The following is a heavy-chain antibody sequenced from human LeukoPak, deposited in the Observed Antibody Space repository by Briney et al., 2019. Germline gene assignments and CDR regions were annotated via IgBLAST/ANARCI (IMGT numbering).Heavy chain of an antibody. CDR2: ISSSSSYI. J-gene: IGHJ6*02. V-gene: IGHV3-21*01. CDR3: AREGYCSSTSCYVAYYYYGMDV. Sequence: GGSLRLSCAASGFTFSSYSVNWVRQAPGKGLEWVSSISSSSSYIYYADSVKGRFTISRDNAKNSLYLQMNSLRAEDTAAYYCAREGYCSSTSCYVAYYYYGMDVWGQGTTVTVSS. D-gene: IGHD2-2*01. CDR1: GFTFSSYS.